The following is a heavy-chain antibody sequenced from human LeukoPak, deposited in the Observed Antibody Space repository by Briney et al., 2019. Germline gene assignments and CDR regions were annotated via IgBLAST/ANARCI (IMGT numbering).Heavy chain of an antibody. J-gene: IGHJ4*02. D-gene: IGHD4-23*01. CDR2: IGYSGGDI. CDR1: GFTFSSYA. CDR3: AKYAPPTTVVTRFFDY. Sequence: GRSLRLSCAASGFTFSSYAMTWVRQAPGKGLEWVSVIGYSGGDIQYADSVKGRFTISRDNSKNTLYLQMNSLRVEDTAVYYCAKYAPPTTVVTRFFDYGGKGPLVTVSS. V-gene: IGHV3-23*01.